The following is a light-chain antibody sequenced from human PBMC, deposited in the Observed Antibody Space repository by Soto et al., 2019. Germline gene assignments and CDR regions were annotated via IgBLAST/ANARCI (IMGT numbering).Light chain of an antibody. CDR3: CSYTSDRKRV. Sequence: QSALTQPASVSGSPGQSITISCTGTSSDVGGYDHVSWYQQHPGKAPKLMIYEVDKRPSGVSNRFSGSKSGNTASLTISGLQAEDEADYHCCSYTSDRKRVFGGGTKVTVL. CDR2: EVD. J-gene: IGLJ2*01. CDR1: SSDVGGYDH. V-gene: IGLV2-14*01.